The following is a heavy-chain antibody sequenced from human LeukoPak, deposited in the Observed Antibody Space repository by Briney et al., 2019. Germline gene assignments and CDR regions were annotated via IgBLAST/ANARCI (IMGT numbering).Heavy chain of an antibody. CDR3: ARYDSSGPIGYYYGMDV. J-gene: IGHJ6*02. D-gene: IGHD3-22*01. CDR2: IIPIFGTA. V-gene: IGHV1-69*13. Sequence: SVKVSCKASGGTFSSYAISWVRQAPGQGLEWMGGIIPIFGTANYAQKFQGRVTITADESTSTAYMELSSLRSGDTAVYYCARYDSSGPIGYYYGMDVWGQGTTVTVSS. CDR1: GGTFSSYA.